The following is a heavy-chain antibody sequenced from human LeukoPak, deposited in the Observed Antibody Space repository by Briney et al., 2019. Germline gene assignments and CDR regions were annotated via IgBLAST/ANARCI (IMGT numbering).Heavy chain of an antibody. J-gene: IGHJ5*02. CDR2: ITPIFGTA. CDR1: GGTFSSYA. CDR3: ARDRGAAQDIRRSYNWFDP. Sequence: SVKVSCKASGGTFSSYAISWVRQAPGQGLEWMGGITPIFGTANYAQKFQGRVAITTDESTSTAYMELSSLRSEDTAVYYCARDRGAAQDIRRSYNWFDPWGQGTLVTVSS. D-gene: IGHD6-6*01. V-gene: IGHV1-69*05.